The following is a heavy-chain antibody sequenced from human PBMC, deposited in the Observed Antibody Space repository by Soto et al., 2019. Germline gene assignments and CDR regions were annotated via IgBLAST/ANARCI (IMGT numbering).Heavy chain of an antibody. CDR3: ANLDSYGYFSNY. D-gene: IGHD5-18*01. CDR2: FDPEDGET. V-gene: IGHV1-24*01. Sequence: ASVKVSCKVSGYTLTELSMHWVRQAPGKGLEWMGGFDPEDGETIYAQKFQGRVTMTEDTSTDTAYMELSSLRSEDTAVYYCANLDSYGYFSNYWGQGALVTASS. CDR1: GYTLTELS. J-gene: IGHJ4*02.